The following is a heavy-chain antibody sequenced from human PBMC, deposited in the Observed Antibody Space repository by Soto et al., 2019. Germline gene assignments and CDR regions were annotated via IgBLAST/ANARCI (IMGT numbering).Heavy chain of an antibody. CDR1: GYTFTAYH. Sequence: ASVKVSCKTSGYTFTAYHITWVRQAPGQGLEWMGWINPNSGGANYAQKFEGRVTMTRDTSISTVYMELSRLGSDDTALYYCARDYSGHGMDVWGQGTTVTVSS. J-gene: IGHJ6*02. CDR2: INPNSGGA. CDR3: ARDYSGHGMDV. V-gene: IGHV1-2*02. D-gene: IGHD1-26*01.